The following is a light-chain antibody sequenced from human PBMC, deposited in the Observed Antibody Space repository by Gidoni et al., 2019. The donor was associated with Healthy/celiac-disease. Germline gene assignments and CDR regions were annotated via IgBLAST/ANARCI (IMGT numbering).Light chain of an antibody. CDR2: GAS. CDR3: QQYGSSPPNT. V-gene: IGKV3-20*01. J-gene: IGKJ5*01. Sequence: EIVLPQPPGPLSLSPGERATLSCRASQSVSSSYLAWYQQKPGQAPRLLIYGASSRATGIPDRFSGSGSGTDFTLTISRLEPEDVAVYYCQQYGSSPPNTFGQGTRLDIK. CDR1: QSVSSSY.